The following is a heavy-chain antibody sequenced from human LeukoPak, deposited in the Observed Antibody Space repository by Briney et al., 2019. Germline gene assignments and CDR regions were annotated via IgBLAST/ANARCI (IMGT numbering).Heavy chain of an antibody. D-gene: IGHD5-12*01. CDR1: GYTFTNYA. Sequence: GASVKVSCKASGYTFTNYAISWVRQAPGQELEWMGWINSYNGNTKYPQKVQGRVTMTRNTSISTAYMELSSLRSEDTAVYYCARGGIVATPEDYWGQGTLVTVSS. V-gene: IGHV1-8*02. CDR2: INSYNGNT. J-gene: IGHJ4*02. CDR3: ARGGIVATPEDY.